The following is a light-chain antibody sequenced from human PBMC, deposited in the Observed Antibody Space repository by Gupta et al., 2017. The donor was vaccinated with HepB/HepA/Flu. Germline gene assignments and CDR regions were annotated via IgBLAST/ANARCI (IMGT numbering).Light chain of an antibody. V-gene: IGLV2-8*01. Sequence: QSALTQPPSASGSPGQSVTISCTGTSSDVGSYIYVSWYQQHPGKAPKLMIYEVSKRPSGVPDRFSGSKSGNTASLTVSGRQAEDEADYYCHSYACSNNWVFGGGTKLTVL. CDR1: SSDVGSYIY. CDR2: EVS. J-gene: IGLJ3*02. CDR3: HSYACSNNWV.